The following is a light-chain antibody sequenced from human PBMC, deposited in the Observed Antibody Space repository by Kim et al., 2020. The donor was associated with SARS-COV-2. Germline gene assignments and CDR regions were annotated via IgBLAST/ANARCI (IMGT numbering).Light chain of an antibody. CDR1: KLGDTL. CDR2: QDA. CDR3: QTWDSSTV. V-gene: IGLV3-1*01. Sequence: SVSPGQTASISCSGDKLGDTLPSRYQQKPGQSPVPVIYQDAKRPAGIPERFSGSNSGNTATLTIRGTQAVEEADYDCQTWDSSTVFGGGTKLTVL. J-gene: IGLJ3*02.